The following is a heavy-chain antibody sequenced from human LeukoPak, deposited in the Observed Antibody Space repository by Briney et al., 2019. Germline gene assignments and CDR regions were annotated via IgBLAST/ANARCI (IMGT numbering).Heavy chain of an antibody. J-gene: IGHJ4*02. CDR1: GYTFTSYY. Sequence: ASVKVSCKASGYTFTSYYMHWVRQAPGQGLGWMGIINPSAGSTSYAQRFQGRVTMTRDMSTSTVYMELSSLRSEDTAVYYCARGGGLQTPEFDYWGQGTLVTVSS. V-gene: IGHV1-46*01. CDR3: ARGGGLQTPEFDY. CDR2: INPSAGST. D-gene: IGHD4-11*01.